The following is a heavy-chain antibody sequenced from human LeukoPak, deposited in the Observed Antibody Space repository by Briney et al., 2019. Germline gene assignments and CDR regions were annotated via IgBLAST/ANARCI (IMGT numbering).Heavy chain of an antibody. CDR1: GFTFSNDW. CDR2: IKQDGSEK. D-gene: IGHD3-3*01. V-gene: IGHV3-7*01. Sequence: GGSLRLSCAASGFTFSNDWMSWVRRAPGKGLEWVANIKQDGSEKYYVDSVKGRFTISRDNAKSSLYLQMNSLRAEDTAVYYCARDLRFYDYWGQGTLVTVSS. CDR3: ARDLRFYDY. J-gene: IGHJ4*02.